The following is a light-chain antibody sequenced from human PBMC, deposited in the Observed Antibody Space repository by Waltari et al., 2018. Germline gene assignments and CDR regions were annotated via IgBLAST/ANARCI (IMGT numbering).Light chain of an antibody. V-gene: IGLV2-14*01. CDR1: SNDVGGYTY. Sequence: QSALTQPASVSGSPGQSIPISCTGTSNDVGGYTYVSWYQQYAGKAPKLVIYEVHNRPSGVSNRFSGSKSGNTASLTISGLQAEDEADYYCSSYTIRGTLVFGGGTKVTVL. CDR2: EVH. CDR3: SSYTIRGTLV. J-gene: IGLJ2*01.